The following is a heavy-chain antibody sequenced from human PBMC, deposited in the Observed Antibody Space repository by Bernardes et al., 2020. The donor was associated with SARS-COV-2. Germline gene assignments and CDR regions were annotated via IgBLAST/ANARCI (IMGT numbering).Heavy chain of an antibody. Sequence: GGSLILSCAASGFTFDDYAMHWVRQAPGQGLEWVSGISWNSGSICYADSVKGRFTISRDNAKNSLYLQMNSLRAEDTGLYYCATFLHFLDGYYYGMDVWDQGTKVTVS. V-gene: IGHV3-9*01. CDR3: ATFLHFLDGYYYGMDV. CDR1: GFTFDDYA. CDR2: ISWNSGSI. J-gene: IGHJ6*02. D-gene: IGHD3-3*01.